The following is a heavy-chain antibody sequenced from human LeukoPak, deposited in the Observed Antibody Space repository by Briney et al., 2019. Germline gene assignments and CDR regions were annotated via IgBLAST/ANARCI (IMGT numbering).Heavy chain of an antibody. CDR3: AKGIAALLQGPDY. CDR2: IKQDGSEK. J-gene: IGHJ4*02. Sequence: GGSLRLSCAASGFTFSSYWMSWVRQAPGKGLEWVANIKQDGSEKYYVDSVKGRFTISRDNSKNTLYLQMNSLRAEDTAVYYCAKGIAALLQGPDYWGQGTLVTVSS. CDR1: GFTFSSYW. D-gene: IGHD6-6*01. V-gene: IGHV3-7*03.